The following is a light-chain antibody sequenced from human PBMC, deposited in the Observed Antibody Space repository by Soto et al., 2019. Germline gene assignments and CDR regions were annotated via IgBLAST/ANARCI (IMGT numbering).Light chain of an antibody. CDR1: QSLVYSDGNTY. J-gene: IGKJ1*01. Sequence: DVVMTQSPLSLPVTLGQPASISCRSSQSLVYSDGNTYLNWFQQRQGQSPRRLIYKVSNRDSGVLDRVSGSGSGTDFPLKISRVEADDVGVYYCMQGTHCRTFGQGTKVEIK. CDR2: KVS. V-gene: IGKV2-30*01. CDR3: MQGTHCRT.